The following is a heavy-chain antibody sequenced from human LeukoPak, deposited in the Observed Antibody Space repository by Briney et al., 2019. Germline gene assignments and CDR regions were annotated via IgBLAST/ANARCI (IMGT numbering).Heavy chain of an antibody. Sequence: PGRSLRLSCAASGFTFSSYAMHWVRQAPGKGLEWVAFTSSDGNDKYYTDSVKGRFTISRDNSKNTLYLQMNSLRAEDAAVYYCARETRGLHCTTASCFHFDYWGQGTLVTVSS. CDR3: ARETRGLHCTTASCFHFDY. V-gene: IGHV3-30*04. J-gene: IGHJ4*02. CDR1: GFTFSSYA. CDR2: TSSDGNDK. D-gene: IGHD2-2*01.